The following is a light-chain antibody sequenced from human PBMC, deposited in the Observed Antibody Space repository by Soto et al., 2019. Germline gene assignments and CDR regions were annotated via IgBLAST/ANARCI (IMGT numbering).Light chain of an antibody. CDR1: QIISTY. J-gene: IGKJ1*01. CDR2: AAY. CDR3: QQSYDMPWT. Sequence: DIQMTQSPSSLSASVGDTVTITCRVSQIISTYLTWYQQKPGKAPKLLIYAAYNLQSGVPSRFSGSGSGTDFTLTISSLQPEDFAAYYCQQSYDMPWTFGQGTKVEIK. V-gene: IGKV1-39*01.